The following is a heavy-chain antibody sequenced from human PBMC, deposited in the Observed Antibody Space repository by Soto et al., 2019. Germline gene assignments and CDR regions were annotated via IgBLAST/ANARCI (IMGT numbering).Heavy chain of an antibody. V-gene: IGHV4-59*01. D-gene: IGHD1-1*01. Sequence: SETLSLTCTVSGGSISSYYWSWIRQPPGKGLEWIGYIYYSGSTNYNPSLKSRVTISVDTSKNQFSLKLSSVTAADTAVYYCAREPQLGEFDYWGQGTLVTVS. CDR1: GGSISSYY. CDR3: AREPQLGEFDY. J-gene: IGHJ4*02. CDR2: IYYSGST.